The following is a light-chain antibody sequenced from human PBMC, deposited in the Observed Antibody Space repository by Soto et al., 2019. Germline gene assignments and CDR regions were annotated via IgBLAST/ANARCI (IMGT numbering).Light chain of an antibody. CDR2: AAS. CDR3: QQSYSSPPIT. V-gene: IGKV1-39*01. J-gene: IGKJ5*01. CDR1: QNIDNY. Sequence: DIQLTQSPSSLSASPGDTVTIYFRASQNIDNYLHWYQQTPGKAPKVLLYAASVLKDGVPSRFSGSGYGADFTLTIINVQPEDFAIYYCQQSYSSPPITFGQGTRLEIK.